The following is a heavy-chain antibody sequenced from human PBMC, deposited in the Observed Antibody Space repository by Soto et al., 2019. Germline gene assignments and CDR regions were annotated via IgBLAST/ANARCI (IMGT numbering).Heavy chain of an antibody. D-gene: IGHD6-6*01. Sequence: VQLVESGGDLVKPGESLRLSCLTSGFTFSSYGMHWVRQAPGKGLEWVAVISYDGSNKYYADSVKGRFTISRDNSKNTLYLQMNSLRAEDTAVYYCAKGYSSSPDYWGQGTLVTVSS. V-gene: IGHV3-30*18. CDR3: AKGYSSSPDY. CDR1: GFTFSSYG. J-gene: IGHJ4*02. CDR2: ISYDGSNK.